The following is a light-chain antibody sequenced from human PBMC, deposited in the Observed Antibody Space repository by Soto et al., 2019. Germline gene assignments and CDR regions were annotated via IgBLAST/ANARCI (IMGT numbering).Light chain of an antibody. CDR1: QSISSW. J-gene: IGKJ2*01. CDR3: QQYKSHSPYT. CDR2: DAS. Sequence: DIQMTQSPSTLSASVGDRVTITCRASQSISSWLAWYQQKPGKAPKLLIYDASSLESGVPSRFSGSGSGTEFTLTISSLQPDDFTTYYCQQYKSHSPYTFGQGTKVEI. V-gene: IGKV1-5*01.